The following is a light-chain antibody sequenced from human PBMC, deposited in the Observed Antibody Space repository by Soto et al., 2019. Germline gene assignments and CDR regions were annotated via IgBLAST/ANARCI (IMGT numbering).Light chain of an antibody. Sequence: DIPVTQSPSTLSASVGDRVTITCRASQSISSWLAWYQQKPGKAPKLLIFDASRLETGVPSRFSGSGSGTEFTLTISSLEPDDFASYFCQQYDGYSGYTFGQGTKLEIK. J-gene: IGKJ2*01. V-gene: IGKV1-5*01. CDR1: QSISSW. CDR3: QQYDGYSGYT. CDR2: DAS.